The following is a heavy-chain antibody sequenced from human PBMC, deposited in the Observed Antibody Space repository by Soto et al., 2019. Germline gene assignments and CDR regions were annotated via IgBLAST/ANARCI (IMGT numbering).Heavy chain of an antibody. Sequence: QLHLQESGPRLVKPSQTLSLTCTVSGVSITDDNYYWSWIRQSPGKGLEWIGHLYHGETTYTNPSLKTRPTISVDTSKTQFSLNLTSVTAADAAVSYCAGGLSGYKVDQWGQGTLVTVSS. V-gene: IGHV4-30-4*01. J-gene: IGHJ4*02. CDR2: LYHGETT. CDR3: AGGLSGYKVDQ. CDR1: GVSITDDNYY. D-gene: IGHD3-9*01.